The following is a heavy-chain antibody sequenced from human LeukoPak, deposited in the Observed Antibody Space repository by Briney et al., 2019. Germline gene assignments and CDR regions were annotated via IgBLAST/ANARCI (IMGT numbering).Heavy chain of an antibody. D-gene: IGHD1-26*01. V-gene: IGHV3-23*01. CDR1: GFTFSSYA. J-gene: IGHJ4*02. CDR3: AKQVGPTIDY. CDR2: ITGAGGST. Sequence: GGSLRLSCAASGFTFSSYAMIWVRQAPGRGLEWVSGITGAGGSTHYADSVKGRLTISRDNSKNTLFLQINSLRAEDTAVYYCAKQVGPTIDYWGQGTLVTVSS.